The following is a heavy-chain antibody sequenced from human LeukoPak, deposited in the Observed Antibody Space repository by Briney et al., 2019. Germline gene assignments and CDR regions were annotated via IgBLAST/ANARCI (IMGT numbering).Heavy chain of an antibody. CDR3: ARRAEVSIAAAGHYFDS. J-gene: IGHJ4*02. D-gene: IGHD6-13*01. CDR2: IYYSGTT. CDR1: GGSISSGNYY. V-gene: IGHV4-39*01. Sequence: PSETLSLTCTVSGGSISSGNYYWTWIRQHPGKGLEWIGYIYYSGTTFYNPSLKSRVTISVDTSKNQFSLKLSSVTAADTAVYFCARRAEVSIAAAGHYFDSWGQGTLVTVSS.